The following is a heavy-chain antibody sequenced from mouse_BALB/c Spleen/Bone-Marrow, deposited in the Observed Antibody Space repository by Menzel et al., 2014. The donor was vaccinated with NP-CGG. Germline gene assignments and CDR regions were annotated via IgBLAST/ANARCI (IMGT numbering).Heavy chain of an antibody. CDR3: ALLLRYYAMDY. D-gene: IGHD1-1*01. J-gene: IGHJ4*01. V-gene: IGHV14-3*02. Sequence: EVQLQQSGAELVKPGASVKLSCTASGFNIKDTYMHWVKQRPEQGLEWIGRIDPANGNTKYDPKFQGKATITADTSSNSAYLQLSSLTSGDTAVYYCALLLRYYAMDYWGQGTSVTVT. CDR1: GFNIKDTY. CDR2: IDPANGNT.